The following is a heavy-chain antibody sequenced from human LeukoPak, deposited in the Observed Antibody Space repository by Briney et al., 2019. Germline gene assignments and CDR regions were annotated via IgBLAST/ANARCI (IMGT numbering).Heavy chain of an antibody. Sequence: GGSLRLSCAASGFTFDDHGMSWVRQVPGKGLEWVSGINWHGGRTGYADSVKGRFTISRDNAKNSLYLQMTSLRVEDTALYYCARDLLNYDWLSPLDYWGRGTLVTVSS. V-gene: IGHV3-20*04. CDR3: ARDLLNYDWLSPLDY. D-gene: IGHD3-9*01. J-gene: IGHJ4*02. CDR1: GFTFDDHG. CDR2: INWHGGRT.